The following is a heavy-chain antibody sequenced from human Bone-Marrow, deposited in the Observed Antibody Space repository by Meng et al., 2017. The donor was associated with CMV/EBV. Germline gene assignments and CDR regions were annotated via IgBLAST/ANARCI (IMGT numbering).Heavy chain of an antibody. CDR1: GFTFDDYG. Sequence: GGSLRLSCAASGFTFDDYGMSWVRQAPGKGLEWVSGINWNGGSTGYADSVKGRFTISRYNAKNSLYLQMNSLRAEDTALYYCAKDSSWSLGSGMDVWGQGTTVTVSS. CDR3: AKDSSWSLGSGMDV. J-gene: IGHJ6*02. D-gene: IGHD3-10*01. CDR2: INWNGGST. V-gene: IGHV3-20*04.